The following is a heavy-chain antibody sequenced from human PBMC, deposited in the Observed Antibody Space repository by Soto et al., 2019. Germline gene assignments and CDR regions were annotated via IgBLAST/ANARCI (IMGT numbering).Heavy chain of an antibody. CDR1: GFTFSGFF. Sequence: VQLVDSGGGLVQPGGSLRLSCAASGFTFSGFFMTWVRQAPGKGLEWVANIRQDGSEKNYVDSVRGRFTISRDNAENTLYLQMNTLKAEDTALYYCTRDWRHFVHWSQGALVTVSS. CDR3: TRDWRHFVH. V-gene: IGHV3-7*04. CDR2: IRQDGSEK. J-gene: IGHJ4*02.